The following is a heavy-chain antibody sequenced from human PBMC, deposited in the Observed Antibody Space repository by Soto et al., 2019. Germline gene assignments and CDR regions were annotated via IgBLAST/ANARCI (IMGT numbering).Heavy chain of an antibody. J-gene: IGHJ4*02. V-gene: IGHV3-33*01. CDR2: IWYDVSNK. CDR3: PRGYWSSSEPALDY. CDR1: GFTFSSYG. D-gene: IGHD6-13*01. Sequence: PGGSLRLSCAASGFTFSSYGMHWVRQAPGKGLEWVAVIWYDVSNKYYADSVKGRFTISRDNSKNKLYLQMNSLRAEDTAVYYCPRGYWSSSEPALDYSGQGTPVTFSS.